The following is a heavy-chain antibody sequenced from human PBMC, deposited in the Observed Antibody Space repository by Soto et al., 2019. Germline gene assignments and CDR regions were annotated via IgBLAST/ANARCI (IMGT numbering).Heavy chain of an antibody. V-gene: IGHV4-39*01. CDR2: MYYTGST. CDR3: SVGAGNFDY. J-gene: IGHJ4*02. D-gene: IGHD1-26*01. Sequence: SETLPLTCTVSGGSISSGGYCWSWIRQPPGKGLEWIGDMYYTGSTYYNPSLMSRLTVSADTSKNQFFLKLTSVAAADTAVYYCSVGAGNFDYWGQGALVTVSS. CDR1: GGSISSGGYC.